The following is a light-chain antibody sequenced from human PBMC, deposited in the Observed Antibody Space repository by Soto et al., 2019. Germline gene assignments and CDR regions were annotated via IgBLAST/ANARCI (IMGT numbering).Light chain of an antibody. Sequence: QSALTQPPSASGSPGQSVTISCSGTSSDVGGYNYVSWYQQHPGKAPKLMIYEVTRRPSGVPDRFSGSRSGNTASLIVSRLQAEDEADYYCSSFAGSNTVAFGGGTKLTVL. V-gene: IGLV2-8*01. CDR3: SSFAGSNTVA. CDR2: EVT. CDR1: SSDVGGYNY. J-gene: IGLJ2*01.